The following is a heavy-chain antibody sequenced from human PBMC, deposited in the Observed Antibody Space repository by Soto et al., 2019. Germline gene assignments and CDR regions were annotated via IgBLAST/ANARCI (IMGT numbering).Heavy chain of an antibody. J-gene: IGHJ6*02. V-gene: IGHV1-18*01. CDR3: ARDGASTMIVVVKPSYGMDV. CDR1: GYTFTSYG. D-gene: IGHD3-22*01. CDR2: ISAYNGNT. Sequence: ASVKVSGKASGYTFTSYGISWVRQAPGQGLEWMGWISAYNGNTNYAQKLQGRVTMTTDTSTSTAYMELRSLRSDDTAVYYCARDGASTMIVVVKPSYGMDVWGQGTTVTVS.